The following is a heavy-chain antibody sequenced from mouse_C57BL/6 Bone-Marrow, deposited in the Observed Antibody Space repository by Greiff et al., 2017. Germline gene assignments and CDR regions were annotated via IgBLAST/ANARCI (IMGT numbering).Heavy chain of an antibody. CDR1: GFSLTSYG. CDR2: IWRGGST. J-gene: IGHJ4*01. Sequence: VKAVESGPGLVQPSQSLSITCTVSGFSLTSYGVHWVRQSPGKGLEWLGVIWRGGSTDYNAAFMSRLSITKDNSKSQVFFKMNSLQADDTAIYYWAKNDYDVFYYAMDYWGQGTSVTVSS. V-gene: IGHV2-5*01. CDR3: AKNDYDVFYYAMDY. D-gene: IGHD2-4*01.